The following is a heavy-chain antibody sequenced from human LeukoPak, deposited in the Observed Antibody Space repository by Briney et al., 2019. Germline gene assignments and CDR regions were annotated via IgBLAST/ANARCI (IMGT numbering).Heavy chain of an antibody. D-gene: IGHD3-3*01. J-gene: IGHJ5*02. CDR3: ARIFGVVRDRGWFDP. CDR1: GYSFTSYW. CDR2: IYPGDSDT. Sequence: GESLKISCKGSGYSFTSYWIGWVRQMPGKGLEWMGIIYPGDSDTRYSPSFQGQVTISADKSISTAYLQWSSLKASDTAMYYCARIFGVVRDRGWFDPWGQGTLVTVSS. V-gene: IGHV5-51*01.